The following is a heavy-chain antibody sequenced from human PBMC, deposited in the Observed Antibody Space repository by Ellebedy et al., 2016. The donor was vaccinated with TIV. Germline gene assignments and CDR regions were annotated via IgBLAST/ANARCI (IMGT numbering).Heavy chain of an antibody. CDR2: ISSSSSYI. CDR3: AKGGDGYNFWAIYFDY. D-gene: IGHD5-24*01. Sequence: GESLKISXAASGFTFSSYSMNWVRQTPGKGLEWVSSISSSSSYIYYADSVKGRFTISRDNAKNTLYLQMISLRAEDTAVYYCAKGGDGYNFWAIYFDYWGQGTLVTVSS. V-gene: IGHV3-21*01. J-gene: IGHJ4*02. CDR1: GFTFSSYS.